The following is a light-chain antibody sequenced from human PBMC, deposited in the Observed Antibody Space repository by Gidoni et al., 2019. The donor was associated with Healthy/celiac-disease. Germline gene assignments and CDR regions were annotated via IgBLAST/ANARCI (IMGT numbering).Light chain of an antibody. CDR3: QQYGSSPRT. CDR1: QSVSSSY. CDR2: CAS. V-gene: IGKV3-20*01. J-gene: IGKJ1*01. Sequence: DIVLTQSPGTLSLSPGERATLTCRASQSVSSSYLAWYQQKPGQAPRLLLYCASSRATGIPDRFSGSGSGTDFTLTISRLEPEDFAVYYCQQYGSSPRTFXXXTKVEIK.